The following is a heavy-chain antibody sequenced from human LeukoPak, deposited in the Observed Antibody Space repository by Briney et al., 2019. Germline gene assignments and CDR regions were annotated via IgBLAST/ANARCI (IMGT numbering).Heavy chain of an antibody. CDR2: ISAYNGNT. D-gene: IGHD1-1*01. Sequence: ASVKVSCKASGYTFTSYGISWVRQAPGQGLEWMGWISAYNGNTNYAQKLQGRVTMTTDTSTSTAYMELRSLRSDGTAVYYCARVALDDHYYGMDVWGQGTTVTVSS. V-gene: IGHV1-18*01. CDR3: ARVALDDHYYGMDV. CDR1: GYTFTSYG. J-gene: IGHJ6*02.